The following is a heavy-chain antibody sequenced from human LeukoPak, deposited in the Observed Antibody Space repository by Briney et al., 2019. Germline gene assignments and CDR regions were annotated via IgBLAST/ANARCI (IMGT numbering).Heavy chain of an antibody. J-gene: IGHJ4*02. CDR3: ARGQLYYDSSGFDY. CDR2: ISSSSSYI. D-gene: IGHD3-22*01. V-gene: IGHV3-21*01. CDR1: GFTFSSYS. Sequence: GGSLRLSCAASGFTFSSYSMNWVREAPGKGLEWVSSISSSSSYIYYVDSVKGRFTISRDNAKKSVYLQMNSLRAEDTAVYYCARGQLYYDSSGFDYWGQGTLVTVSS.